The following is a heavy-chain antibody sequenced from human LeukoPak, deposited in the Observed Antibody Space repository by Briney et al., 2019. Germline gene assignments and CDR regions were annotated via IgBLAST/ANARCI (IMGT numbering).Heavy chain of an antibody. V-gene: IGHV1-8*01. CDR3: ARRPFKYYDILTGSYRSEFDY. CDR2: MNPDTSNT. J-gene: IGHJ4*02. CDR1: GYTFTSYD. Sequence: ASVKVSCKASGYTFTSYDINWVRQATGQGLEWMGWMNPDTSNTGYAQKFQGRVTMTRNTSISTAYMELSSLKSEDTAVYYCARRPFKYYDILTGSYRSEFDYWGQGTLVTVSS. D-gene: IGHD3-9*01.